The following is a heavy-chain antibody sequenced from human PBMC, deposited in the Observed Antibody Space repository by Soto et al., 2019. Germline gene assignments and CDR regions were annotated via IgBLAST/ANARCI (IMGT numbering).Heavy chain of an antibody. CDR1: GGSISSSNW. CDR2: IYHSGST. J-gene: IGHJ6*02. D-gene: IGHD6-13*01. V-gene: IGHV4-4*02. Sequence: QVQLQESGPGLVKPSGTLSLTCAVSGGSISSSNWWSWVRQPPGKGLEWIGEIYHSGSTNYNPSLKSRVTISVDKSKNQFSLKLSSVTAADTAVYYCARVMGSKAAAGEPYYGMDVWGQGTTVTVSS. CDR3: ARVMGSKAAAGEPYYGMDV.